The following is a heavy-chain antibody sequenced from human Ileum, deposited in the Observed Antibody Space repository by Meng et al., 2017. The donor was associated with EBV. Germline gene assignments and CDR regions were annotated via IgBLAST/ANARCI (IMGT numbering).Heavy chain of an antibody. CDR1: GYNSPNYR. CDR2: ISVYNGNT. Sequence: QGPLAQSGGEGKTPGGSVKGCPKASGYNSPNYRIIVVRQAPGQGREWMRWISVYNGNTNYAQKLQGRVTMTTDPPTSTAYMELRSLRSDDTAVYYCARVVEGATSWLDRWGQGTLVTVSS. CDR3: ARVVEGATSWLDR. D-gene: IGHD1-26*01. V-gene: IGHV1-18*01. J-gene: IGHJ5*02.